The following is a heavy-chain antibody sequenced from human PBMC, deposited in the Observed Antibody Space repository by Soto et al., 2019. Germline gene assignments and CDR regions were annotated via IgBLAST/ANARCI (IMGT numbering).Heavy chain of an antibody. V-gene: IGHV4-59*08. CDR1: GDSISSYY. CDR3: ARHIPIDNILGFDS. CDR2: ISYSGST. Sequence: SETLSLTCAVSGDSISSYYWGWIRQPPGKGLEWMGYISYSGSTNYNPSLKSRVTISSDTTKNQLSLKLTSVTAADTAVFYCARHIPIDNILGFDSWGQGTLVTVSS. D-gene: IGHD2-8*01. J-gene: IGHJ4*02.